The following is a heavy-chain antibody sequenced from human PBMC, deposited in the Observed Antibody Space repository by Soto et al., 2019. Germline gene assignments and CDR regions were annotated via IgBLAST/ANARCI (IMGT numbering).Heavy chain of an antibody. CDR3: ARLEGLATISYYFDY. Sequence: SETQSLTYSVSGDSINSDNYYWGWIRQPPGKGLEWIGSIYYRGNTYYNPSLKTRVTISLDKSKSQFSLKLNSVTAADSAVYFCARLEGLATISYYFDYWGQGTLVTVSS. V-gene: IGHV4-39*01. CDR2: IYYRGNT. D-gene: IGHD3-9*01. CDR1: GDSINSDNYY. J-gene: IGHJ4*02.